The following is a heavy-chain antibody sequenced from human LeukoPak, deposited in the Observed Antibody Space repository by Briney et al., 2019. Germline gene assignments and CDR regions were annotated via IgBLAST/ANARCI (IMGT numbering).Heavy chain of an antibody. J-gene: IGHJ4*02. CDR2: IYTSGST. V-gene: IGHV4-4*07. CDR3: ARDNRYYYGSGSYYTFFDY. D-gene: IGHD3-10*01. Sequence: PSETLSLTCTVSGGSISSYYWSWIRQPAGKGLEWIGRIYTSGSTNYNPSLKSQVTMSVDTSKNQFSLKLSSVTAADTAVYYCARDNRYYYGSGSYYTFFDYWGQGTLVTVSS. CDR1: GGSISSYY.